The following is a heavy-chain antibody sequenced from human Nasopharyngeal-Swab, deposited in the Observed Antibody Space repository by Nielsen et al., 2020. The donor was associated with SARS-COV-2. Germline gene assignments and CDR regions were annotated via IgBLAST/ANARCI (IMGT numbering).Heavy chain of an antibody. CDR2: IVGSGDISGSGGNT. J-gene: IGHJ4*02. V-gene: IGHV3-23*01. CDR3: ARTQTPRYFGWFSLDF. CDR1: GYSFRTYG. Sequence: GGSLRLSCVASGYSFRTYGMSWVCQAPGKGLEWVAAIVGSGDISGSGGNTYYADSVKGRFTISRDNSKNTLSLQMNSLRAEDTAVYYCARTQTPRYFGWFSLDFWGRGTLVTVSS. D-gene: IGHD3-9*01.